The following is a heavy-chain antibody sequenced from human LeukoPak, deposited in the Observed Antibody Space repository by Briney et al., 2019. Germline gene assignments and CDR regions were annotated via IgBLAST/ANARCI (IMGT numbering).Heavy chain of an antibody. Sequence: GGSLRLSCAASGFTFSSYGMHWVRQAPGKGLEWVAFIRYDGSNKYYADSVKGRFTISRDNSKNTLYLQMNSLRAEDRAVYYCAKAGYYDSSGYYNREAGKFDYWGQGTLVTVSS. D-gene: IGHD3-22*01. V-gene: IGHV3-30*02. CDR3: AKAGYYDSSGYYNREAGKFDY. J-gene: IGHJ4*02. CDR2: IRYDGSNK. CDR1: GFTFSSYG.